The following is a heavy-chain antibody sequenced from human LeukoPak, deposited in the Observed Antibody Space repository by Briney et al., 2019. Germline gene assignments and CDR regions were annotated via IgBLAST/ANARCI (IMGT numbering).Heavy chain of an antibody. CDR1: GFTFSSYS. CDR3: ARDPRHYGAFADY. V-gene: IGHV3-21*01. D-gene: IGHD4-17*01. Sequence: GGSLRLSCAASGFTFSSYSMNWVRQAPGKGLEWVSSISSSSSYIYYADSVKGRFTISRDNAKNSLYLQMNSLRAEDTAVYYCARDPRHYGAFADYWGQGTLVTVSS. CDR2: ISSSSSYI. J-gene: IGHJ4*02.